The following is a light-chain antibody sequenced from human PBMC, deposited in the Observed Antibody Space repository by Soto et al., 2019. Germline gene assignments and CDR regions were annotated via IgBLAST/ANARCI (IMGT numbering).Light chain of an antibody. V-gene: IGKV1-9*01. CDR1: QGISSY. CDR3: QQLNSYPWT. J-gene: IGKJ1*01. Sequence: DIQLTQSPSFLSASVGDRVTITCRASQGISSYLAWYQQKPGKAPKLLIYAASNVQSGVPSRFSGSGSGTEFTLTISSLQPEDFATYYCQQLNSYPWTFGQGTKVEIK. CDR2: AAS.